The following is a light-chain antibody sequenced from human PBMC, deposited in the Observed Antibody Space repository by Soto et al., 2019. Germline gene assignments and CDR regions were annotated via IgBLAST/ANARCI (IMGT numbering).Light chain of an antibody. V-gene: IGKV1-39*01. CDR1: QTISSW. Sequence: DIQMTQSPSSLFASVGDRVTITFRASQTISSWLGWYQQKPGKAPKLLIYAASSLQSGVPSRFSGSGSGTDFTLTISSLQPEDFATYYCQQSYSTPITFGQGTRLEIK. J-gene: IGKJ5*01. CDR2: AAS. CDR3: QQSYSTPIT.